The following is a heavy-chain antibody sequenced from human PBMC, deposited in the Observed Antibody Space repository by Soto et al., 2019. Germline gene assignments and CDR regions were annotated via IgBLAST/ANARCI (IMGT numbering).Heavy chain of an antibody. CDR3: AWTLAFCGGNCYLPNFDT. J-gene: IGHJ4*02. CDR2: MIPLFGSP. Sequence: QVQLVQSGTEVQKPGSSVKLSCKTSGGTFTNYDISWVRQAPGQGLEWMGGMIPLFGSPHYSPKFEGRVTITADEVSTTAHLELSSLRFDDTAVYFCAWTLAFCGGNCYLPNFDTWGQGTLVIVSS. V-gene: IGHV1-69*01. CDR1: GGTFTNYD. D-gene: IGHD2-21*01.